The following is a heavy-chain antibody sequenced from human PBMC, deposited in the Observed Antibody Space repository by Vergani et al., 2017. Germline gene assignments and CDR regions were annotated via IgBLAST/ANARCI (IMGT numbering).Heavy chain of an antibody. CDR3: ARGRTIFGVALRYGMDV. CDR2: ISGSGGST. J-gene: IGHJ6*02. CDR1: GFTFSSYA. Sequence: EVQLLESGGGLVQPGGSLRLSCAASGFTFSSYAMSWVRQAPGKGLEWVSAISGSGGSTYYADSVKGRFTISRDNSKNTLYLQMNSLRAEDTAVYYCARGRTIFGVALRYGMDVWGQGTTVTVSS. V-gene: IGHV3-23*01. D-gene: IGHD3-3*01.